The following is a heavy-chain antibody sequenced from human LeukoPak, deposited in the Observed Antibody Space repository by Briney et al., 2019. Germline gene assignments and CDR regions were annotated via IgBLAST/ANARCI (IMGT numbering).Heavy chain of an antibody. CDR1: GFTFSNYW. Sequence: GGSLRLSCAASGFTFSNYWMHWVRQDPGKGLVWVSFINPDGSTTNYADSVKGRFTISRDNAKNALYLQMNSLRAEDTAVYYWAKDLHYGSADYWGQGTLVTVSS. V-gene: IGHV3-74*01. CDR2: INPDGSTT. D-gene: IGHD3-10*01. J-gene: IGHJ4*02. CDR3: AKDLHYGSADY.